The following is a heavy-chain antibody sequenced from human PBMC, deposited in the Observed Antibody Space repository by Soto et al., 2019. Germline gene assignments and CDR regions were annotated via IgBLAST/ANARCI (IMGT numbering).Heavy chain of an antibody. V-gene: IGHV4-61*01. CDR3: ARLGGYYQAFDS. J-gene: IGHJ4*02. D-gene: IGHD3-22*01. CDR2: IYYSGTT. CDR1: GGSVSSGSYY. Sequence: PSETLSLTCTVSGGSVSSGSYYWGWIRPPPGKGLEWIGNIYYSGTTNYHPSLKSRVTISLDTSKNQFSLKLSSVTAADTAVYYCARLGGYYQAFDSWGQGTLVTVSS.